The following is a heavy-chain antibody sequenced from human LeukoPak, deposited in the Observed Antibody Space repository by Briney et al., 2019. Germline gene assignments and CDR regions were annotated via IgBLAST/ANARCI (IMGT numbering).Heavy chain of an antibody. Sequence: SETLSLTCTVSGYSISSGYYWGWIRQPPGKGLAWIGSIYHSGSTYYNPSLKSRVTISVDTSKNQFSLKLSSVTAADTAVYYCARRCQPLCWFDPWGQGTLVTVSS. V-gene: IGHV4-38-2*02. J-gene: IGHJ5*02. CDR2: IYHSGST. CDR3: ARRCQPLCWFDP. D-gene: IGHD2-2*01. CDR1: GYSISSGYY.